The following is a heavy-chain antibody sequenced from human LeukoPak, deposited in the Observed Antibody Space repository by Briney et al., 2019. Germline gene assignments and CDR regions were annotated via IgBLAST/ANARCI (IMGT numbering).Heavy chain of an antibody. D-gene: IGHD4-11*01. J-gene: IGHJ6*03. CDR2: IYNSGST. Sequence: SETLSLTCTVSGGSISIYYWSWIRQPPGKGLEWIGHIYNSGSTNYSPSLKSRVTISVDTSKNQFSLKLSSVTAADTAVYYCARASVTYYYYYYMDVWGKGTTVTVSS. CDR3: ARASVTYYYYYYMDV. CDR1: GGSISIYY. V-gene: IGHV4-59*01.